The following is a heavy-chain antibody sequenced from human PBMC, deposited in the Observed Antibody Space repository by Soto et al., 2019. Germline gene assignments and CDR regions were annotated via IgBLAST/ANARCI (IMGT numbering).Heavy chain of an antibody. D-gene: IGHD4-4*01. CDR3: AGGRNNAFDV. Sequence: QIQLQQSGPGLVKSSQTLSLTCVISGDSVSRNGAAWNWIRQSPSRGLEWLGRTYYGATQYNEYSTSVKGRMSVNPDTSKNQVSLQLNFVTPEDTGVYYCAGGRNNAFDVWGQGTMVTVSS. CDR2: TYYGATQYN. J-gene: IGHJ3*01. CDR1: GDSVSRNGAA. V-gene: IGHV6-1*01.